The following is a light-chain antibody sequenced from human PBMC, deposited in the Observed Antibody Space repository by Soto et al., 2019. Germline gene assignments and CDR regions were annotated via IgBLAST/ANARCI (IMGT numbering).Light chain of an antibody. V-gene: IGLV2-23*01. CDR2: EGS. Sequence: QSALTQPASVSGSPGQSITISCTGTSSDVGSYNLVSWYQHHPGNAPKLMIYEGSKRPSGVSDRFSGSKSGNTASLTISGLQDEDEAAYYCSSYAGSGTSDVVFGGGTKLTVL. J-gene: IGLJ2*01. CDR3: SSYAGSGTSDVV. CDR1: SSDVGSYNL.